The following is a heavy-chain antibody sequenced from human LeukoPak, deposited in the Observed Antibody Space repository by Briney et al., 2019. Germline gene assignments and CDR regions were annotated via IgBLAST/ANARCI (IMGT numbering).Heavy chain of an antibody. Sequence: ASVKVSCKASGYTFSDYYMHWVRQAPGQGLEWMGWINPNSGGTDHAQKFQGRVTMTRDTSISTAYMELSRLRSDDTAVYYCARLGHYDFWNGDYWGQGTLVTVSS. CDR3: ARLGHYDFWNGDY. CDR2: INPNSGGT. V-gene: IGHV1-2*02. CDR1: GYTFSDYY. D-gene: IGHD3-3*01. J-gene: IGHJ4*02.